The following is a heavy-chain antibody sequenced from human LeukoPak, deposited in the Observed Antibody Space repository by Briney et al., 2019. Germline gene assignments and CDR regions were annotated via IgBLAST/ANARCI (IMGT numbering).Heavy chain of an antibody. V-gene: IGHV3-30*18. J-gene: IGHJ4*02. CDR1: GFTFSSYG. CDR2: IAEDGSNE. Sequence: PGRSLRLSCAASGFTFSSYGMHCVRQAPGKGLEWVAFIAEDGSNEKYTDSVKGRFTISRDNSNNTLYLQMNSLSAEDTAIYYCVKHSGGVYGNSDSWGQGILVTVSS. D-gene: IGHD1-1*01. CDR3: VKHSGGVYGNSDS.